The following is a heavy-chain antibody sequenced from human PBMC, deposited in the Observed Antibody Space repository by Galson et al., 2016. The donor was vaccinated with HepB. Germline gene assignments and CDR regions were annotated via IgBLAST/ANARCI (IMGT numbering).Heavy chain of an antibody. Sequence: SVQVSCKASGYTFTSHGISWVRQAPGQGLEWMGWISTYNGNTNYAQKLQGRVTMTTDTSTSPAYMALRSLRSDDTAVYYCARFVVNGWYDYYFVYWGQGTLVTVSS. V-gene: IGHV1-18*01. D-gene: IGHD6-19*01. CDR1: GYTFTSHG. CDR3: ARFVVNGWYDYYFVY. J-gene: IGHJ4*02. CDR2: ISTYNGNT.